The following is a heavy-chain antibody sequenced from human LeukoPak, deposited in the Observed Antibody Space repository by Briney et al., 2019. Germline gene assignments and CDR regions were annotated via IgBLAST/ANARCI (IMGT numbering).Heavy chain of an antibody. V-gene: IGHV3-7*03. CDR3: ASYGHFPLRNPY. Sequence: PGGSLRLSCAASGFTFSSFWMSWVRQAPGKGLEWVANIKQDGSEQYYVDSVKGRFTISRDNAKNSLYLQMSSLRAEDTAVYYCASYGHFPLRNPYWGQGTLVTVSS. CDR2: IKQDGSEQ. CDR1: GFTFSSFW. D-gene: IGHD3-10*01. J-gene: IGHJ4*02.